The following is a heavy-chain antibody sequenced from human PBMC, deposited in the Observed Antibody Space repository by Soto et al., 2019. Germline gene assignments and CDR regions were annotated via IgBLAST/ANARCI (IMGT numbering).Heavy chain of an antibody. CDR2: INDGNGNT. Sequence: QVQLVQSGAEVKKPGASVKVSCKASGYTFTSYAMHWVRQAPGQRLEWMGWINDGNGNTKYSQKFQGRVTITSDTSARIAYMELSSLRSEDTAVYYCARAVGATGYWGQGTLVTVSS. V-gene: IGHV1-3*01. J-gene: IGHJ4*02. CDR1: GYTFTSYA. D-gene: IGHD1-26*01. CDR3: ARAVGATGY.